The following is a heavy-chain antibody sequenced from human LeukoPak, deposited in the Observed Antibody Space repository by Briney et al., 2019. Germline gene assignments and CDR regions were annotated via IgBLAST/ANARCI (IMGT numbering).Heavy chain of an antibody. CDR1: GFTFSSYA. CDR2: ISGSGGST. D-gene: IGHD2-2*01. V-gene: IGHV3-23*01. J-gene: IGHJ6*02. Sequence: GGSLRLSCAASGFTFSSYAMSWVRQAPGKGLEWVSAISGSGGSTYYADSVKGRYTISRDNSKNTLYLQMNSLRAEDTAVYYCAKDSSTSPKGYYYGMDVWGQGTTVTVSS. CDR3: AKDSSTSPKGYYYGMDV.